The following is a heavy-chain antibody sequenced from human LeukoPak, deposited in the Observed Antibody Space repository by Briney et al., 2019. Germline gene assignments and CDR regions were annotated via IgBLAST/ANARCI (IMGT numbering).Heavy chain of an antibody. V-gene: IGHV1-18*01. D-gene: IGHD1-26*01. CDR2: ISAYNGNT. J-gene: IGHJ4*02. CDR3: ARAATLEWELLEFPNFDY. CDR1: GYTFTSYG. Sequence: ASVKVSCKASGYTFTSYGISWVRQAPGQGLEWMGWISAYNGNTNYAQKLQGRVTMTTDTSTSTAYMELRSLRSDDTAVYYCARAATLEWELLEFPNFDYWGQGTLVTVSS.